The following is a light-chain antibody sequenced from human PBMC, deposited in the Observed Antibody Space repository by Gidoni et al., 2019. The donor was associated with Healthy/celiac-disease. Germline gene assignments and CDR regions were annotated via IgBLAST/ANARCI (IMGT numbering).Light chain of an antibody. Sequence: QSVLTQPPSASGTPGQRVTISCTGSSSNIGSNYVYWYQQLAGTAPKLLIYRNNQRPAGVPDRLSGSKSGTSASLAISGLRSEDEADYYCAAWDDSLSGWVFGGGTKLTVL. CDR1: SSNIGSNY. V-gene: IGLV1-47*01. CDR2: RNN. CDR3: AAWDDSLSGWV. J-gene: IGLJ3*02.